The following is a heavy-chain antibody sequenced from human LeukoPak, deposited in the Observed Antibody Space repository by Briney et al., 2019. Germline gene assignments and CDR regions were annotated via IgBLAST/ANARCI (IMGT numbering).Heavy chain of an antibody. D-gene: IGHD1-1*01. Sequence: GGSLRLSCAASGFTFSSYSMNWVRQAPGKGLEWLSSISSSSSYINYADSVRGRFTISRDNAKNSLFLQMDSLRGEDTAVYYCARCTTGKTFGSLREIKKSREIDFWGQGTLVTVSS. CDR2: ISSSSSYI. CDR1: GFTFSSYS. CDR3: ARCTTGKTFGSLREIKKSREIDF. J-gene: IGHJ4*02. V-gene: IGHV3-21*01.